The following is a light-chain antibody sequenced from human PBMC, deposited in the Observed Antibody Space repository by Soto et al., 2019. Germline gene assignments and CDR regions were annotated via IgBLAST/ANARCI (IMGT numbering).Light chain of an antibody. J-gene: IGLJ1*01. V-gene: IGLV3-1*01. CDR1: KLGDKY. Sequence: SYELTQPPSVSVSPGQTASITCSGDKLGDKYACWYQQQPGQSPVLVIYQDSKRPSGLPERFSGSNSGKTATLTIGGTQVMDEADSYCQAWDSSTGVFGTGTKLTVL. CDR2: QDS. CDR3: QAWDSSTGV.